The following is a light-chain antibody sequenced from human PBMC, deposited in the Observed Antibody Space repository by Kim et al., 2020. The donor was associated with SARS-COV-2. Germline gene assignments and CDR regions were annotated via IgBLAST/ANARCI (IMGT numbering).Light chain of an antibody. CDR2: ANE. Sequence: QSVLTQPPSVSAAPGQKVTISCSGSSSNIGKFPVSWYQQVPGTAPKLLIYANEKRPSGIPDRFSASRSGTSNTHVITGLQTGDEADYYCGSWDDMNGAVFGGGTQLTVL. CDR1: SSNIGKFP. CDR3: GSWDDMNGAV. V-gene: IGLV1-51*01. J-gene: IGLJ3*02.